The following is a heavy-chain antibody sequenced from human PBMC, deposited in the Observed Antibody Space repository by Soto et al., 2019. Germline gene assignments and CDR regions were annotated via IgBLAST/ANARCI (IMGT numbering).Heavy chain of an antibody. V-gene: IGHV2-5*02. CDR2: IYWDDDK. CDR1: GFSLSTSGVG. Sequence: QITLKESGPTLVKPTQTLTLTCTFSGFSLSTSGVGVGWIRQPPGKALEWLALIYWDDDKRYSPSLKSRLTITKDTPKNQVVLTMTNMDPVDTAPYCCAHFVEYYYGMDVWGQGTTVTVSS. CDR3: AHFVEYYYGMDV. J-gene: IGHJ6*02.